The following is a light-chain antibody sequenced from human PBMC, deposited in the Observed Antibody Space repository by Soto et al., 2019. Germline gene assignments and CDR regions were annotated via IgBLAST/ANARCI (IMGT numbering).Light chain of an antibody. CDR1: SSNIETNP. CDR2: NDD. J-gene: IGLJ2*01. Sequence: QSVLTQPPSVSAAPGQKVTISCSGSSSNIETNPVSWYRHLPGTVPKLLIHNDDKRPSGIPDRFSGSKSGTSATLGITGLQTGDEADYYCGTWDANLSAGVFGGGTKVTVL. CDR3: GTWDANLSAGV. V-gene: IGLV1-51*01.